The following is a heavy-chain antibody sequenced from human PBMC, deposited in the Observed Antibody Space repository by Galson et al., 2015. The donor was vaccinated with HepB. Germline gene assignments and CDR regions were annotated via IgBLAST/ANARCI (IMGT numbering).Heavy chain of an antibody. CDR2: IIPILGIA. CDR1: GGTFSSYT. Sequence: SVKVSCKASGGTFSSYTISWVRQAPGQGLEWMGRIIPILGIANYAQKFQGRVTITADKSTSTAYMELSSLSSEDTAVYYCARAAPSSIAARPYGMDVWGQGTTVTVSS. D-gene: IGHD6-6*01. V-gene: IGHV1-69*02. CDR3: ARAAPSSIAARPYGMDV. J-gene: IGHJ6*02.